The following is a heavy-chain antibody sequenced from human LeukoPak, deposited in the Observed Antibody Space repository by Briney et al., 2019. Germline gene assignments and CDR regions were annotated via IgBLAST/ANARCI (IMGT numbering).Heavy chain of an antibody. J-gene: IGHJ4*02. CDR3: ARARTGIAAAGDFDY. V-gene: IGHV1-3*01. CDR1: GYTFTSYA. D-gene: IGHD6-13*01. Sequence: ASVKVSCKASGYTFTSYAMHWVRQAPGQRLEWMGWINAGNGNTKYSQKFQGRVTITRDTSASTAYMELSSLRSEDMAVYYCARARTGIAAAGDFDYWGQGTLVTVSS. CDR2: INAGNGNT.